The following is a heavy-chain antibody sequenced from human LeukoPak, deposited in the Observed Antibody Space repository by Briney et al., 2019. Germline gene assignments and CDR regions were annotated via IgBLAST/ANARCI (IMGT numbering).Heavy chain of an antibody. V-gene: IGHV3-48*03. J-gene: IGHJ4*02. CDR2: ISSTGSNI. Sequence: GGSLRLSCAASGCTFSTYEMNWVRQAPGKGLEWVSYISSTGSNIYYADSAKGRFTISRDNAKNSLYLLMNSLRTEDTAVYYCAATYYYDGSGDYWGQGTLVTVSS. CDR1: GCTFSTYE. CDR3: AATYYYDGSGDY. D-gene: IGHD3-22*01.